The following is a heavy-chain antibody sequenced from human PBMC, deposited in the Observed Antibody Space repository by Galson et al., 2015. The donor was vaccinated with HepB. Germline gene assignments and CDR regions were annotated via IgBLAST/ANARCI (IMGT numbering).Heavy chain of an antibody. CDR2: IKSKTGGGTT. CDR1: GFTFRNAW. V-gene: IGHV3-15*01. J-gene: IGHJ4*02. Sequence: SLRLSCAASGFTFRNAWMSWVRQAPGKGLEWVGRIKSKTGGGTTDYAAPVKGRFTISRDDSINTLYLQLNSLKTEDTAVYFCTTLDDWGQGTLVTVSS. CDR3: TTLDD.